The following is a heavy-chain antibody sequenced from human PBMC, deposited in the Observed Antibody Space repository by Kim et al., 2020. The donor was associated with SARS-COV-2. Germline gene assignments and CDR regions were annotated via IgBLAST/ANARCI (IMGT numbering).Heavy chain of an antibody. J-gene: IGHJ5*02. Sequence: LTSRVTITVDTSKNQFSLKRSSVTAADTAVYYCARQTYYDILTGANWFDPWGQGTLVTVSS. CDR3: ARQTYYDILTGANWFDP. D-gene: IGHD3-9*01. V-gene: IGHV4-39*01.